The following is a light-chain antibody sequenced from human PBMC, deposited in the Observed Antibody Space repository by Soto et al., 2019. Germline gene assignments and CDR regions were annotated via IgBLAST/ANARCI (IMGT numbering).Light chain of an antibody. CDR1: SSDIGAYDY. V-gene: IGLV2-14*01. CDR2: EVN. Sequence: QSALTQPASLSGSPGQSITISCTGTSSDIGAYDYVSWFQQHPGKAPKLMISEVNNRPSGVSNRFSGSKSGNTAYLTISGLQSEDESDYYCAAWDDTLKRYVFGTGTKVTVL. J-gene: IGLJ1*01. CDR3: AAWDDTLKRYV.